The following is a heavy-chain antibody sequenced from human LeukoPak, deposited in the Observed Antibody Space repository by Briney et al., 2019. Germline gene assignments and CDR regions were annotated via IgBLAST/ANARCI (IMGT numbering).Heavy chain of an antibody. CDR1: GYSFTSYY. D-gene: IGHD3-16*01. V-gene: IGHV5-51*01. CDR2: IFPSDSNI. J-gene: IGHJ4*02. CDR3: AGGRLISPDH. Sequence: GESLKISCQLSGYSFTSYYIAWVRQMPGKGLEYMGIIFPSDSNIMYSPSFEGQVAISADKSVNTAYLQWSSLKASDSAMYYCAGGRLISPDHWGQGTLVTVSS.